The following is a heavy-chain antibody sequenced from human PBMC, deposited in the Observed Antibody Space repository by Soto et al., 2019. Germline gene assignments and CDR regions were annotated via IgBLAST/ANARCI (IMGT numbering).Heavy chain of an antibody. CDR2: IDPMDSQT. D-gene: IGHD1-1*01. Sequence: PGESRKISCKASAFRLTSHWISWVRQMPGKGLEWMGRIDPMDSQTRYNPSFEGHVVMSVDKSINISYLQWSALEASDTALYFCARHDTTGGWFDELDLCGKGPLVTVSS. CDR1: AFRLTSHW. CDR3: ARHDTTGGWFDELDL. V-gene: IGHV5-10-1*01. J-gene: IGHJ5*02.